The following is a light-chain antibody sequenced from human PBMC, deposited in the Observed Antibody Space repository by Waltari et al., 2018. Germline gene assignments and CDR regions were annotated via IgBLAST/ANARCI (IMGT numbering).Light chain of an antibody. CDR3: QQHNSLPLT. J-gene: IGKJ4*01. Sequence: DIQMTQSPSSLSASVGDRVTITCRAGQSIGATLNWYQQKPGKAPELLIYAASNLQSGVPSRFSGSGSVTDFTLTISSLQPEDSATYYCQQHNSLPLTFGGGTKVEIK. V-gene: IGKV1-39*01. CDR2: AAS. CDR1: QSIGAT.